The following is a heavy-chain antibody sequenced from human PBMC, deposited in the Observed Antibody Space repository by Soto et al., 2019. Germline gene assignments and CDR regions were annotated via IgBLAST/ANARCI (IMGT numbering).Heavy chain of an antibody. J-gene: IGHJ6*02. CDR3: ARAPIYTAMVIDYGMDV. V-gene: IGHV1-69*13. CDR1: GGTFSSYA. D-gene: IGHD5-18*01. CDR2: IIPIFGTA. Sequence: ASVKVSCKASGGTFSSYAISWVRQAPGQGLEWMGGIIPIFGTANYAQKFQGRVTITAVESTSTAYMELSSLRSEDTAVYYCARAPIYTAMVIDYGMDVWGQGTTVTVSS.